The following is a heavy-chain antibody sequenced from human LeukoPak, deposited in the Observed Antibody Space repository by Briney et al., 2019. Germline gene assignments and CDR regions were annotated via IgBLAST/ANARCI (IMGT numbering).Heavy chain of an antibody. J-gene: IGHJ4*02. V-gene: IGHV1-2*02. Sequence: GASVKVSCKASGYTFIGYYMHWVRQAPGQGLEWMGWINPNSGGTKYAQKFQGRVTMTRDTSISTAYMELSRLRSDDTAVYYCARDFSEYDILTGVFDYWGQGTLVTVSS. D-gene: IGHD3-9*01. CDR3: ARDFSEYDILTGVFDY. CDR2: INPNSGGT. CDR1: GYTFIGYY.